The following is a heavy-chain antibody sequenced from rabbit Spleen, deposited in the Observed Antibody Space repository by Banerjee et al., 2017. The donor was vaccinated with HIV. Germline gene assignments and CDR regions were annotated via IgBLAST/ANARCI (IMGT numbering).Heavy chain of an antibody. D-gene: IGHD4-2*01. J-gene: IGHJ4*01. V-gene: IGHV1S45*01. Sequence: QEQLKETGGGLVQPGGTLTLTCTVSGFSFSSNWICWVRQAPGKGLEWIACIDTNNGDTDYANWPKGRFTISKTSSTTVTLQMTSLTAADTATYFCARDSGSNAYIDVYFSLWGPGTLVTVS. CDR2: IDTNNGDT. CDR1: GFSFSSNW. CDR3: ARDSGSNAYIDVYFSL.